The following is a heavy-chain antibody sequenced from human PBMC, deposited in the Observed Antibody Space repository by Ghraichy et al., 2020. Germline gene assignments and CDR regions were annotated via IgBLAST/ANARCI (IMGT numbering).Heavy chain of an antibody. D-gene: IGHD1-14*01. Sequence: ASVKVSCKASGYTFTGYYIHWVRQAPGQGLEWMGWINPNSGVTKYAQMFEGRVTMTRDTSISTAYIELSSLRSDDTAVDFCERVPNTGAFDYWGQGTLVTVSS. CDR3: ERVPNTGAFDY. CDR2: INPNSGVT. CDR1: GYTFTGYY. V-gene: IGHV1-2*02. J-gene: IGHJ4*02.